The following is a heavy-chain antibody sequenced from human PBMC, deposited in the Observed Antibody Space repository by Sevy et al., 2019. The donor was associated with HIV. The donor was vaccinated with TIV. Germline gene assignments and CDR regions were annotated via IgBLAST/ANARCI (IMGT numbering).Heavy chain of an antibody. CDR1: GFTGFTFGDLY. V-gene: IGHV3-11*01. Sequence: GGSLRLSCAASGFTGFTFGDLYMSWIRQAPGKGLEWVSYISSSGSSMYYADSVNGPFTITRDNAKKSLYLQMNSLGDEDTAFYYCATYIYDSSGLDYWGQGTLVTVSS. J-gene: IGHJ4*02. D-gene: IGHD3-22*01. CDR3: ATYIYDSSGLDY. CDR2: ISSSGSSM.